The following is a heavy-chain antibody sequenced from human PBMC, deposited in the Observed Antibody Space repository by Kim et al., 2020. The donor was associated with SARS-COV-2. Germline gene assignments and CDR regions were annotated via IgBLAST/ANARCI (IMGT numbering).Heavy chain of an antibody. CDR1: GFTFSSYG. D-gene: IGHD1-26*01. V-gene: IGHV3-30*18. CDR2: ISYDGSNK. CDR3: ANFPGIVGATDAFDI. J-gene: IGHJ3*02. Sequence: GGSLRLSCAASGFTFSSYGMHWVRQVPGKGLEWVAVISYDGSNKYYADSVKGRFTISRDNSKNTLFLQMNSLRAEDTAVYYCANFPGIVGATDAFDIWGQGTVVTVSS.